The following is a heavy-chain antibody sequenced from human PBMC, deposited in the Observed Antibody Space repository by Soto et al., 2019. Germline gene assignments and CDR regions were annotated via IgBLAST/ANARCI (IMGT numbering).Heavy chain of an antibody. CDR1: GYTFTGYY. CDR2: INPNSGGT. V-gene: IGHV1-2*04. D-gene: IGHD2-2*03. CDR3: ARGLGYCSSTSCPRWFDP. Sequence: GASVKVSCKASGYTFTGYYMHWVRQAPGQGLEWMGWINPNSGGTNYAQKFQGWVTMTRDTSISTAYMELSRLRSDDTAVYYCARGLGYCSSTSCPRWFDPWGQGTLVTVYS. J-gene: IGHJ5*02.